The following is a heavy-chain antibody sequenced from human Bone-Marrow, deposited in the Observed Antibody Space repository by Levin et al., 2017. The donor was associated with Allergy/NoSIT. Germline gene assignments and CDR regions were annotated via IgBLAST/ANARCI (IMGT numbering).Heavy chain of an antibody. CDR3: ARRNVLAPGEDWFDP. V-gene: IGHV4-4*02. D-gene: IGHD7-27*01. Sequence: SQTLSLTCGVSDGSISSSNWWTWVRQPPGKGLEWIGEIYHSGSTNYNPSLKSRVTISVEKSKNQFSLKLSSVTAADTAVYYCARRNVLAPGEDWFDPWGQGTLVTVAS. CDR2: IYHSGST. J-gene: IGHJ5*02. CDR1: DGSISSSNW.